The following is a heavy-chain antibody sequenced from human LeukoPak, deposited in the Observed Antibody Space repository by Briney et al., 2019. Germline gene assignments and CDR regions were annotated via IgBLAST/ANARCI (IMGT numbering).Heavy chain of an antibody. CDR3: AGGYYYSGTYYLSFFDY. D-gene: IGHD3-10*01. V-gene: IGHV3-7*01. J-gene: IGHJ4*02. CDR1: GFTFNKYW. CDR2: INQDDSQI. Sequence: GGSLRLSCATSGFTFNKYWLTWVRQPPGKGLEWVANINQDDSQIYYLESVEGRFTITRDNAKNSLHLQMNSLRAEDTAIYYCAGGYYYSGTYYLSFFDYWGQGTLVTVSS.